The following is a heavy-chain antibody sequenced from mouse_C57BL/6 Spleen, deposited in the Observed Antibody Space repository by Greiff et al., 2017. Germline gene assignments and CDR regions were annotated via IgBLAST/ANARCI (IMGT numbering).Heavy chain of an antibody. Sequence: QVQLQQPGTELVKPGASVKLSCKASGYTFTSYWMHWVKQRPGQGLEWIGNINPSNGGTNYNEKFKSKATLTVDKSSSTAYMQLSSLTSEDSAVYYCARVTTVVETLWYFDVWGTGTTVTVSS. J-gene: IGHJ1*03. CDR2: INPSNGGT. V-gene: IGHV1-53*01. CDR3: ARVTTVVETLWYFDV. CDR1: GYTFTSYW. D-gene: IGHD1-1*01.